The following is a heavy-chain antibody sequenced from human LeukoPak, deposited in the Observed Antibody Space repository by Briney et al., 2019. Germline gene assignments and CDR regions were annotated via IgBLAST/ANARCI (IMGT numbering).Heavy chain of an antibody. CDR3: AREIGPASGGYQGRFDY. V-gene: IGHV4-4*07. CDR1: GGSISSYY. CDR2: IYTSGST. Sequence: SETLSLTCTVSGGSISSYYWSWIRQPAGKGLEWIGRIYTSGSTNYNPSLKSRVTMSVDTSKNQFSLKLSSVTAADTAVYYCAREIGPASGGYQGRFDYWGQGTLVTVSS. D-gene: IGHD1-26*01. J-gene: IGHJ4*02.